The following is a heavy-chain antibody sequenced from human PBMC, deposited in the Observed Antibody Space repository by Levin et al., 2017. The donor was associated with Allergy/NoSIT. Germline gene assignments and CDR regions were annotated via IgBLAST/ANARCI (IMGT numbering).Heavy chain of an antibody. CDR1: GFTFSSYS. D-gene: IGHD6-19*01. J-gene: IGHJ3*02. V-gene: IGHV3-23*01. Sequence: GGSLRLSCAASGFTFSSYSMSWVRQAPGKGLEWVSAVSGSGPSAFYADSVKGRFTISRDNSKNTLYLQMNSLRAEDTALYYCAAVGLDALDSWGQGTMVTVSS. CDR2: VSGSGPSA. CDR3: AAVGLDALDS.